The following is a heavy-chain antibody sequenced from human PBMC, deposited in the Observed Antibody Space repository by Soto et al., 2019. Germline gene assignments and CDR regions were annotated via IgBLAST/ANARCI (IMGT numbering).Heavy chain of an antibody. J-gene: IGHJ4*02. V-gene: IGHV3-23*01. CDR2: ISGGGYTA. D-gene: IGHD5-12*01. CDR1: GLTSRSHA. Sequence: EVQLLESGGGLVQPGGSLRLSCVVSGLTSRSHAMSWVRQAPGQGLEWVAGISGGGYTAYYPDSVRGRFTISRDNSKNTVYLQIDNLRADDTAVYYGAKAQGVATIKSNFDYWGQGTLVTVSS. CDR3: AKAQGVATIKSNFDY.